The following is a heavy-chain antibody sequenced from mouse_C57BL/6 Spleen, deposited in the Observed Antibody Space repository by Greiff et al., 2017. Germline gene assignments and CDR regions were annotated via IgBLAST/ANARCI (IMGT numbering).Heavy chain of an antibody. CDR1: GYTFTSSG. CDR2: IYPSSGNT. Sequence: QVQLQQSGAELARPGASVKLSCKASGYTFTSSGISWVKQRTGQGLEWIGDIYPSSGNTYYNEKFKGKATLTADKSSSTAYMELRRLPSEDSAVYFCARGSKSPYYYAMDYWGQGTSVTVSS. CDR3: ARGSKSPYYYAMDY. D-gene: IGHD2-5*01. J-gene: IGHJ4*01. V-gene: IGHV1-81*01.